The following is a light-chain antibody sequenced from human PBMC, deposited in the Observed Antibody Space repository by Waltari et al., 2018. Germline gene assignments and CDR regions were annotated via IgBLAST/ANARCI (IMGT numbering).Light chain of an antibody. CDR3: ATWDNGLNGVV. Sequence: QSVLTQPPSASGTPGQRITVSCSGSRSNLGSNTVNWYQQLPGTAPKLLIYKNNRRPSGVPDRFSGSKSGTSASLAISGLQSEDGADYFCATWDNGLNGVVFGGGSKVTVL. CDR1: RSNLGSNT. CDR2: KNN. J-gene: IGLJ2*01. V-gene: IGLV1-44*01.